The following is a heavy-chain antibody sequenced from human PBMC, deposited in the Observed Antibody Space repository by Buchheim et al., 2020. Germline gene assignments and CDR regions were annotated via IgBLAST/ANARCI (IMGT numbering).Heavy chain of an antibody. V-gene: IGHV3-7*01. Sequence: EVQLVESGGGLVQPGGSLRLPCAASGFTFSSYWMSWVRQAPGKGLEWVANIKQDGSEKYYVDSVKGRFTISRDNAKNSLYLQMNSLRAEDTAVYYCARESSIVVATRGYFQHWGQGTL. CDR3: ARESSIVVATRGYFQH. D-gene: IGHD3-22*01. CDR1: GFTFSSYW. CDR2: IKQDGSEK. J-gene: IGHJ1*01.